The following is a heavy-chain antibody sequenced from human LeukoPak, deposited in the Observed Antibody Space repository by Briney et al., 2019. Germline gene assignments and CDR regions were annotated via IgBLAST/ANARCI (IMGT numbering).Heavy chain of an antibody. CDR3: ARDRGSYYDY. V-gene: IGHV3-64*01. J-gene: IGHJ4*02. D-gene: IGHD1-26*01. CDR1: GFTFSSYA. Sequence: PSGGSLRLSCAASGFTFSSYAMHWVRQAPGKGLEYVSATSSNGGSTYYANSVKGRFTISRDNSKNTLYLQMGSLRAEDMAVYYCARDRGSYYDYWGQGTLVTVSS. CDR2: TSSNGGST.